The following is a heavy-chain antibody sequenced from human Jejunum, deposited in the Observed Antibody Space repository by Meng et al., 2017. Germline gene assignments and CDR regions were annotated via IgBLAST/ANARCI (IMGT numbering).Heavy chain of an antibody. D-gene: IGHD6-19*01. V-gene: IGHV5-51*01. Sequence: GESLKISCKGAGYRFSDYWIGWVRQRPGKGLEWMGIIFPGDSDTRYSPSFKGNVTISADRSVVYLQWSSLKSSDSAIYFCARRGWYEIDSWGQGKQVTVSS. CDR2: IFPGDSDT. CDR1: GYRFSDYW. CDR3: ARRGWYEIDS. J-gene: IGHJ4*02.